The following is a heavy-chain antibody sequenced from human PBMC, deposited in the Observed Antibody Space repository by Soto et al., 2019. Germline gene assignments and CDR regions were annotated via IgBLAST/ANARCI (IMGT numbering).Heavy chain of an antibody. J-gene: IGHJ5*02. V-gene: IGHV4-4*07. D-gene: IGHD3-3*01. CDR1: GGTISGYY. CDR3: ARGQRFSDWFDP. Sequence: SETLSLTCSVSGGTISGYYWTWIRQPAGKGLEWIGRIYSSGNTKYNPSLQGRVTMSLDTSNNQFSLRLTSVTAADTAVYYCARGQRFSDWFDPWGQGTLVTVSS. CDR2: IYSSGNT.